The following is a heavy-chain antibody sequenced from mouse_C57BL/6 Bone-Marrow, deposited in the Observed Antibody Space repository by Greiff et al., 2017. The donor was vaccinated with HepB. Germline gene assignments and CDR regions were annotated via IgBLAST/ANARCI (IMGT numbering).Heavy chain of an antibody. Sequence: QVQLQQPGAELVRPGTSVKLSCKASGYTFTSYWMHWVKQRPGQGLEWSGVIDPSDSYTNYNQKFKGKATLTVDTSSSTAYMQLSSLTSEDSAVYYCAGYFAYWGQGTLVTVSA. V-gene: IGHV1-59*01. CDR1: GYTFTSYW. CDR3: AGYFAY. J-gene: IGHJ3*01. D-gene: IGHD2-14*01. CDR2: IDPSDSYT.